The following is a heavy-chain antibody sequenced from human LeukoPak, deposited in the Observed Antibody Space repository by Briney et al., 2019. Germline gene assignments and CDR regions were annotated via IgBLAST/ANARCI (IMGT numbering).Heavy chain of an antibody. V-gene: IGHV4-34*01. J-gene: IGHJ6*03. CDR2: INHSGST. CDR3: ARGGYYDILTGYPYYYYYYMDV. Sequence: SETLSLTCAVYGGSFSGYYWSWIRQPPGKGLEWIGEINHSGSTNYNPSLKSRVTISVDTSKNQFSLKLSSVTAADTAVYYCARGGYYDILTGYPYYYYYYMDVWGKGTTVTISS. CDR1: GGSFSGYY. D-gene: IGHD3-9*01.